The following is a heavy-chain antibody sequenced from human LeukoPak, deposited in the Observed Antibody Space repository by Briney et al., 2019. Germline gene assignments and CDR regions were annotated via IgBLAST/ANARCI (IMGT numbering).Heavy chain of an antibody. CDR1: LYTLSIDC. J-gene: IGHJ4*02. D-gene: IGHD5/OR15-5a*01. CDR3: ATCKSTVTAEFDN. Sequence: GSVNDSCMSSLYTLSIDCISWVRPAPGRGVEWMGWICVHNGNTDYAQEFQGRLTMTTETSTSTAYIDVRSLRAVDTAGYFFATCKSTVTAEFDNWGQGTLVIVSS. V-gene: IGHV1-18*01. CDR2: ICVHNGNT.